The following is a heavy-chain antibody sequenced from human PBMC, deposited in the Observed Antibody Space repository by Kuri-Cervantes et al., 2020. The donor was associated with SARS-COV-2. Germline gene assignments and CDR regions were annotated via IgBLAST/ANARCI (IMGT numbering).Heavy chain of an antibody. V-gene: IGHV3-48*04. J-gene: IGHJ4*02. CDR3: ASLLYY. D-gene: IGHD2-8*01. Sequence: GESLKISCAASGFTVSSNYMSWVRQAPGKGLEWVSYISSSSSTIYYADSVKGRFTISRDNAKNTLYLQMNSLRAEDTAVYYCASLLYYWGQGTLVTVSS. CDR1: GFTVSSNY. CDR2: ISSSSSTI.